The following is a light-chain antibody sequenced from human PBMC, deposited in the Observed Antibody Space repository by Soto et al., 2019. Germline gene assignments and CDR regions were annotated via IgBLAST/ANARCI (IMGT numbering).Light chain of an antibody. CDR3: QQYGSSGFT. Sequence: EIVLTQSPGTLSLSPGESATLSCRASQSVSSSYLAWYQQKPGQAPRLLIYGASSRATGIPDRFSGSGSGTDFTLTISRLEPEDFAVYYCQQYGSSGFTFGPGTKVDIK. V-gene: IGKV3-20*01. J-gene: IGKJ3*01. CDR1: QSVSSSY. CDR2: GAS.